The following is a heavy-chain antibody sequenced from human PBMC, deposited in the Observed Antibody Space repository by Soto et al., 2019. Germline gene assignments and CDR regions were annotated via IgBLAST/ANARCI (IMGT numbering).Heavy chain of an antibody. CDR2: ISAYNGNT. CDR3: ARRGYYDFWSGYSTPGRYYYYYYGMDV. CDR1: GYTFTSYG. J-gene: IGHJ6*02. D-gene: IGHD3-3*01. V-gene: IGHV1-18*04. Sequence: ASVKVSCKASGYTFTSYGISWVRQAPGQGLEWMGWISAYNGNTNYAQKLQCRVTMTTDTPTSTAYMELRSLRSDDTAVYYCARRGYYDFWSGYSTPGRYYYYYYGMDVWGQGTTVTVSS.